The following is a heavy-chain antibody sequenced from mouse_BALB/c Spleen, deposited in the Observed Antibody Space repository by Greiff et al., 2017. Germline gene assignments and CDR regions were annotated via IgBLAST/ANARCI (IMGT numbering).Heavy chain of an antibody. V-gene: IGHV5-6-3*01. J-gene: IGHJ4*01. CDR2: INSNGGST. CDR3: ARDPIYYYGKGAMDY. D-gene: IGHD1-1*01. Sequence: DVKLVESGGGLVQPGGSLKLSCAASGFTFSSYGMSWVRQTPDKRLELVATINSNGGSTYYPDSVKGRFTISRDNAKNTLYLQMSSLKSEDTAMYYCARDPIYYYGKGAMDYWGQGTSVTVSS. CDR1: GFTFSSYG.